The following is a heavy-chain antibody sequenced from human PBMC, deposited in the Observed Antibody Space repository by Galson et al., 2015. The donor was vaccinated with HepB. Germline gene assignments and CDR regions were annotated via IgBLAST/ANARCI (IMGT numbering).Heavy chain of an antibody. J-gene: IGHJ4*02. Sequence: SLRLSCAASGSNFNNHAMHWVRQAPGKGLEWVALVSYEGSKKYYADSVKGRFTISRANSKNTVFLQMNSLKPEDSGVYYCAKDGHFLSIFGVVLRPNFDHWGQGSLVAVSS. CDR3: AKDGHFLSIFGVVLRPNFDH. V-gene: IGHV3-30*18. D-gene: IGHD3-3*01. CDR2: VSYEGSKK. CDR1: GSNFNNHA.